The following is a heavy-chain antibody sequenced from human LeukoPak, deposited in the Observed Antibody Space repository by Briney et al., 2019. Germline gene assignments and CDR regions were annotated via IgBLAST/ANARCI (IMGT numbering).Heavy chain of an antibody. Sequence: SETLSLTCTVSGGSISSGDYYWGWIRQPPGKGLEWIGYIYYSGSTYYNPSLKSRVTISVDTSENQFSLKLSSVTAADTAVYYCARTTHYDFWSGPNAEYFQHWGQGTLVTVSP. D-gene: IGHD3-3*01. V-gene: IGHV4-30-4*08. CDR1: GGSISSGDYY. CDR2: IYYSGST. J-gene: IGHJ1*01. CDR3: ARTTHYDFWSGPNAEYFQH.